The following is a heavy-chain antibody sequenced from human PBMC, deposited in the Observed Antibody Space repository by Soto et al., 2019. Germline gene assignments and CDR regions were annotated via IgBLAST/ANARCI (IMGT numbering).Heavy chain of an antibody. Sequence: SVKVSCKASGVTFSSYAISWVRQAPGQGLEWMGGIIPIFGTANYAQKFQGRVTTTADKSTSTAYMELSSLRSEDTAVYYCARGGEYSSSSLYYFDYWGQGTLVTVSS. D-gene: IGHD6-6*01. CDR1: GVTFSSYA. J-gene: IGHJ4*02. CDR2: IIPIFGTA. CDR3: ARGGEYSSSSLYYFDY. V-gene: IGHV1-69*06.